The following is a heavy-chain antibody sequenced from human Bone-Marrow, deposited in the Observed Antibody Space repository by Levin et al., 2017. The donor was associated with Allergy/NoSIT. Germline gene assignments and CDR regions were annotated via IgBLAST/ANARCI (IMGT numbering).Heavy chain of an antibody. J-gene: IGHJ6*02. D-gene: IGHD3-16*01. Sequence: GGSLRLSCAAAGFTFSSYDMHWVRQAPGKGLEWVAIISNDGSNKYYAYSVRGRFTISRDNSKNTLYLQMNSLRAEDTAVYYCAKDLRGTYRIGMDVWGQGTTVTVSS. CDR1: GFTFSSYD. V-gene: IGHV3-30*18. CDR2: ISNDGSNK. CDR3: AKDLRGTYRIGMDV.